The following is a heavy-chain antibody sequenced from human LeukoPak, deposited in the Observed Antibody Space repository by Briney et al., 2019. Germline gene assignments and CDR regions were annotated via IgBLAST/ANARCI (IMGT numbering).Heavy chain of an antibody. Sequence: GGSLRLSCAASGFTFGSYWMSWVRQARWKGLEWVANIKEDGSGEYYVDSVKGRFTISRDNAKNSLYLQMNSLRAEDTAVYYCVRDYYYGSGAGGYGYWGQGTLVTVSS. V-gene: IGHV3-7*01. CDR1: GFTFGSYW. CDR2: IKEDGSGE. D-gene: IGHD3-10*01. J-gene: IGHJ4*02. CDR3: VRDYYYGSGAGGYGY.